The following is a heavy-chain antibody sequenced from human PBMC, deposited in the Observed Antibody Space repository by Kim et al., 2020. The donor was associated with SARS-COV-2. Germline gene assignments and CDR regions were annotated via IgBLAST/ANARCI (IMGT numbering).Heavy chain of an antibody. D-gene: IGHD3-9*01. CDR3: TTDFSWADDDILTGYYGAGFDY. CDR1: GFTFSNAW. V-gene: IGHV3-15*01. J-gene: IGHJ4*02. CDR2: IKSKTDGGTT. Sequence: GGSLRLSCAASGFTFSNAWMSWVRQAPGKGLEWVGRIKSKTDGGTTDYAAPVKGRFTISRDDSKNTLYLQMNSLKTEDTAVYYCTTDFSWADDDILTGYYGAGFDYWGQGTLVTVSS.